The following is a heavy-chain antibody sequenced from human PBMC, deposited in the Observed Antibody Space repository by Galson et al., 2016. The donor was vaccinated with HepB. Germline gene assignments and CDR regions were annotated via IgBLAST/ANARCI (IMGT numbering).Heavy chain of an antibody. J-gene: IGHJ4*02. CDR3: AREAGSPSFVDY. D-gene: IGHD3-10*01. CDR1: GFTFSNYG. V-gene: IGHV3-33*01. Sequence: SLRLSCAASGFTFSNYGMHWVRQAPGKGLEWVAIIWYDGSNKYYADSVKGRFTISRDNSKNTLYLQMNSLRDEDTAVYYCAREAGSPSFVDYWGQGTLVTVSS. CDR2: IWYDGSNK.